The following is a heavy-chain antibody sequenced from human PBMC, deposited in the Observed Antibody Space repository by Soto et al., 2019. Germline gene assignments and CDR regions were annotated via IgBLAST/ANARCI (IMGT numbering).Heavy chain of an antibody. CDR3: AKKAVVRTSSVWFDS. V-gene: IGHV3-23*01. Sequence: GSLRLSCVASGFTFSTFPMTWVRQAPGKGLEWVSTITDGGGSTYYADSVKGRFTISRDNSKNTLYLQMNSLRAEDTAIYYCAKKAVVRTSSVWFDSWGQGILVTVSS. D-gene: IGHD2-21*01. J-gene: IGHJ5*01. CDR2: ITDGGGST. CDR1: GFTFSTFP.